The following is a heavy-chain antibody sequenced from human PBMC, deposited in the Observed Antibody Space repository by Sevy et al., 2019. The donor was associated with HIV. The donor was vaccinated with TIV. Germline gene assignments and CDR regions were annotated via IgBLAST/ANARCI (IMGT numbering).Heavy chain of an antibody. CDR1: GFTFSSNE. Sequence: GGSLRLSCAASGFTFSSNELNWVRQAPGKGLEWVAVISYDGSKKYYADSVKGRFTISRDNSKNTLYLQMNSLRVEDTAVYYCARDRSSSWINYYFDYWGQGTLVTVSS. CDR3: ARDRSSSWINYYFDY. CDR2: ISYDGSKK. J-gene: IGHJ4*02. D-gene: IGHD2-2*01. V-gene: IGHV3-30*04.